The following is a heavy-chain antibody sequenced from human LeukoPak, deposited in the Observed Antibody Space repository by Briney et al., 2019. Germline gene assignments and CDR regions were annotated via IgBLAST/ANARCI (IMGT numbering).Heavy chain of an antibody. D-gene: IGHD4-17*01. CDR2: ISDIGSI. V-gene: IGHV4-59*12. Sequence: SETLSLTCTVSGGSISSYYWSWIRQPPGKGLEWIAYISDIGSINYNPSLKSRVTISLDTSKNQFSLKLSSVTAADTAVYYCARDSRITVTSAPLDPWGQGTLVTVSS. CDR1: GGSISSYY. J-gene: IGHJ5*02. CDR3: ARDSRITVTSAPLDP.